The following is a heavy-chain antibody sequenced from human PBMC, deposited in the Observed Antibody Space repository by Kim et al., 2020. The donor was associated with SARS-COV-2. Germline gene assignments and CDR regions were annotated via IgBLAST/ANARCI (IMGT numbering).Heavy chain of an antibody. CDR1: GGSISSYY. CDR2: IFYCGST. V-gene: IGHV4-59*08. Sequence: SETLSLTCTVSGGSISSYYWSWIRQPPGKGLEWIGYIFYCGSTNYNPSLNSRPTISVDTSKNQFHLKLNSVTAADTAVYYCARTIEPIPPTGGYYGLD. D-gene: IGHD2-21*01. CDR3: ARTIEPIPPTGGYYGLD. J-gene: IGHJ6*01.